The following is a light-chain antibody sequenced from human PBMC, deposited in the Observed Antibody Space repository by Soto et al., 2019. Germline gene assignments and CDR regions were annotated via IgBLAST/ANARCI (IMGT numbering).Light chain of an antibody. CDR3: QQRSNWLTWT. Sequence: EIVLTQSPATLSLSPGERATLSCRASQSVSSYLAWYQQKPGQAPRLLIYDASNRATGIPARFSGSGSGTDFTLTISSLEPDDFAVYYCQQRSNWLTWTFDQGTKVEIK. CDR1: QSVSSY. CDR2: DAS. J-gene: IGKJ1*01. V-gene: IGKV3-11*01.